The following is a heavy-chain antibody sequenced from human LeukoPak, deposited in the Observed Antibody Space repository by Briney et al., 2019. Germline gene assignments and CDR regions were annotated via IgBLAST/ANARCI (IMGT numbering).Heavy chain of an antibody. CDR1: GGSISSYY. CDR3: ARDHTPGWSGYYPYYYHYMDV. Sequence: SETLSLTCTVSGGSISSYYWSWIRQPPGKGLEWIGYIYYSGSTNYNPSLKSRVTISVDTSKNQFSLKLSSVTAADTAVYYCARDHTPGWSGYYPYYYHYMDVWGKGTTVTVSS. CDR2: IYYSGST. V-gene: IGHV4-59*12. J-gene: IGHJ6*03. D-gene: IGHD3-3*01.